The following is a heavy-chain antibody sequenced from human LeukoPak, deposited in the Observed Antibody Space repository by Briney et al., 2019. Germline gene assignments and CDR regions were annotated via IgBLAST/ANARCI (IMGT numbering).Heavy chain of an antibody. CDR2: IYHSGST. D-gene: IGHD3-10*01. Sequence: SETLSLTCAVSGGSISSSNWWSWVRQPPGKGLEWIGEIYHSGSTNYNPSLKSRVTISVDTSKNQFSLKLSSVTAADTAVYYCARDTYYYGSGRRHFGYWGQGTLVTVSS. CDR1: GGSISSSNW. V-gene: IGHV4-4*02. CDR3: ARDTYYYGSGRRHFGY. J-gene: IGHJ4*02.